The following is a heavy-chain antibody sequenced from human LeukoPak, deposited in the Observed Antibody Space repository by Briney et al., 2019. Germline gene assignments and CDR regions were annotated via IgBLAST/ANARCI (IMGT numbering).Heavy chain of an antibody. D-gene: IGHD2-21*02. CDR2: IYPGDSDT. V-gene: IGHV5-51*01. J-gene: IGHJ4*02. CDR3: ARRAYCGGDCYSDY. CDR1: GYSFTTYW. Sequence: GESLKISCKGSGYSFTTYWIGWVRQMPGKGLEWMGIIYPGDSDTRYSPSFQGQVTISADKSINTAYLQWSSLKASDSAMYYCARRAYCGGDCYSDYWGQGTLVTVSS.